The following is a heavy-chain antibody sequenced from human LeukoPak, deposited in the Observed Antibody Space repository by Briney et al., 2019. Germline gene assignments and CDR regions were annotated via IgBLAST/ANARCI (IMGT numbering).Heavy chain of an antibody. CDR1: GGSFSGYY. J-gene: IGHJ4*02. Sequence: SETLSLTCAVYGGSFSGYYWSWIRQPPGKGLEWIGEINHSGSTNYNPSLKSRVTISVDTSKNQFSLKLSSVTAADTAVYYCASSLGLLLNANFDYWGQGTLVTVSS. D-gene: IGHD2-15*01. CDR3: ASSLGLLLNANFDY. CDR2: INHSGST. V-gene: IGHV4-34*01.